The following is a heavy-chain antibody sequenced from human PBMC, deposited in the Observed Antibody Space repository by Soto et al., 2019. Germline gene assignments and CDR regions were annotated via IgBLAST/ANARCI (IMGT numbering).Heavy chain of an antibody. Sequence: QVQLVQSGAEVKKPGSSVKVSCKASGGTFSSYAISWVRQAPGQGLEWMGGIIPIFGTANYAQKFQGRVTISADESTSTAYMELSSLRSEDTAVYYCASPHNWNYVGAFDIWGQGTMVTVSS. V-gene: IGHV1-69*01. CDR3: ASPHNWNYVGAFDI. CDR2: IIPIFGTA. D-gene: IGHD1-7*01. J-gene: IGHJ3*02. CDR1: GGTFSSYA.